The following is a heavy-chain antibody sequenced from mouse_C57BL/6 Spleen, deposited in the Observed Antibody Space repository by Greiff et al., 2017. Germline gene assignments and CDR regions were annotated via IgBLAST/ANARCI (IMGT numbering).Heavy chain of an antibody. V-gene: IGHV6-3*01. D-gene: IGHD1-1*01. CDR2: IRLKSDNYAT. Sequence: EVQRVESGGGLVQPGGSMKLSCVASGFTFSNYWMNWVRQSPEQGLEWVAQIRLKSDNYATHYAESVKGRFTISRDDFKRSVYLQMNNLRAEDTGIYYCTYFPYYYDSRYYAMDYWGQGTSVTVSS. CDR1: GFTFSNYW. J-gene: IGHJ4*01. CDR3: TYFPYYYDSRYYAMDY.